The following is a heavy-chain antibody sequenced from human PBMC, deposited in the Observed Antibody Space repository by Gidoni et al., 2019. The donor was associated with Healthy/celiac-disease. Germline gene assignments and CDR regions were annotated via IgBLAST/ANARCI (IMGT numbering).Heavy chain of an antibody. CDR1: GYSFTSYW. J-gene: IGHJ6*02. CDR2: IYPGDSDT. CDR3: ARIPLTSYYYYGMDV. Sequence: EVQLVQSGAEVKKPGESLKISCQGSGYSFTSYWIGWVRQMPGKGLEWMGIIYPGDSDTRYSPSFQGQVTISADKSISTAYLQWSSLKASDTAMYYCARIPLTSYYYYGMDVWGQGTTVTVSS. V-gene: IGHV5-51*01.